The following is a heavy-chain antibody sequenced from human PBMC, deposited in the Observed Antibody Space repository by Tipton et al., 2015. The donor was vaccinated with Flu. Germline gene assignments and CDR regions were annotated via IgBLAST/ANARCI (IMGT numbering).Heavy chain of an antibody. J-gene: IGHJ4*02. Sequence: TLSLTCTVSGGSISSGGYYWSWIRRHPGKGLEWIGYIYYSGSTYYNPSLKSRVTISVDTSKNQFSLKLSSVTAADTAVYYCARDTTPNDYGDTGFDYWGQGTLVTVSS. CDR1: GGSISSGGYY. V-gene: IGHV4-31*03. CDR2: IYYSGST. CDR3: ARDTTPNDYGDTGFDY. D-gene: IGHD4-17*01.